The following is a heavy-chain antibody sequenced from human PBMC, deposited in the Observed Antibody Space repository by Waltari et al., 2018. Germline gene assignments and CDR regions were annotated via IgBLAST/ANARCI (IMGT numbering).Heavy chain of an antibody. J-gene: IGHJ6*02. D-gene: IGHD4-17*01. CDR3: ARGTVTSWYYYGMDV. CDR1: GGSISSYY. V-gene: IGHV4-59*01. CDR2: IYYSGST. Sequence: QVQLQESGPGLVKPSETLSLTCTVSGGSISSYYWSWIRQPPGKGLEWIGYIYYSGSTNYNPSLKSRVTISVDTSKNQFSLKLSSVTAADTAVYYCARGTVTSWYYYGMDVWGQGTTVTVSS.